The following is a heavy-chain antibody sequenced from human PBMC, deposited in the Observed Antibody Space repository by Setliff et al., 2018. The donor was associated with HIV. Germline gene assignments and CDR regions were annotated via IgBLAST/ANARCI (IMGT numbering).Heavy chain of an antibody. J-gene: IGHJ3*01. CDR2: ISPQNGDR. CDR3: ARPRVFDSFDV. D-gene: IGHD6-6*01. Sequence: ASVKVSCKASGYTFTDYFIHWVRQAPGQGLEWMGWISPQNGDRKIPQRFRGRVTMTRDTSISTVYMELSGLTSDDTAVYFCARPRVFDSFDVWGQGTKVTVSS. V-gene: IGHV1-2*02. CDR1: GYTFTDYF.